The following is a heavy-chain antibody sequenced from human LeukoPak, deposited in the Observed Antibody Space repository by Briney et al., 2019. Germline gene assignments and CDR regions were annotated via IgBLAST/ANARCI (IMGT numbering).Heavy chain of an antibody. D-gene: IGHD2-15*01. CDR1: GFTFSSYW. CDR3: ARRYCSGGSCYWGY. Sequence: GGSLRLSCAASGFTFSSYWMSWVRQAPGKGLEWVANIKQDGSEKYYVDSVKGRFTISRDNAKNSLYLQMNSLRAEDTAVYYCARRYCSGGSCYWGYWGQGTLVTVSS. J-gene: IGHJ4*02. V-gene: IGHV3-7*03. CDR2: IKQDGSEK.